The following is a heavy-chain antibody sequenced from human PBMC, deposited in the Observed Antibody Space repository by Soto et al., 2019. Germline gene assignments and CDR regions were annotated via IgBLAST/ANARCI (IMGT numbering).Heavy chain of an antibody. CDR2: IKPDGSEK. CDR3: ARGDYYDTSGTFSDAFDI. J-gene: IGHJ3*02. Sequence: GGSLRLSCAASGFTFSTYWMSWVRQAPGKGLEWVANIKPDGSEKWYVDSVKGRFTIPRDNAKNSLYLQMNSLRAEDTAVYYCARGDYYDTSGTFSDAFDIWGQGTMVTVSS. CDR1: GFTFSTYW. D-gene: IGHD3-22*01. V-gene: IGHV3-7*04.